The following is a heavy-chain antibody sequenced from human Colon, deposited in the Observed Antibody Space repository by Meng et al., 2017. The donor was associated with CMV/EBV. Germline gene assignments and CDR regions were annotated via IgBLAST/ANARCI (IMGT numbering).Heavy chain of an antibody. CDR3: AKDRYYGSGKDYGMDV. CDR1: GFNLNTYS. V-gene: IGHV3-23*01. Sequence: GESLKISCAASGFNLNTYSMNWLRQAPGKGLEWVSAISGSGGSTYYADSVKGRFTISRDNSKNTLYLQMNSLRAEDTAVYYCAKDRYYGSGKDYGMDVWGQGTTVTVSS. D-gene: IGHD3-10*01. J-gene: IGHJ6*02. CDR2: ISGSGGST.